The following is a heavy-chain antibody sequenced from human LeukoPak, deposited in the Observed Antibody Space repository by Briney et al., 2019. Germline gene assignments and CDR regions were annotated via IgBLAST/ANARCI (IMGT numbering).Heavy chain of an antibody. Sequence: ASVKVSCKASGGTFSSYAISWVRQAPGQGLEWMGIINPSGGSTSYAQKFQGRVTMTRDTSTSTVYMELSSLRSEDTAVYYCARAKIAVARYYFDYWGQGTLVTVSS. CDR2: INPSGGST. V-gene: IGHV1-46*01. CDR1: GGTFSSYA. D-gene: IGHD6-19*01. J-gene: IGHJ4*02. CDR3: ARAKIAVARYYFDY.